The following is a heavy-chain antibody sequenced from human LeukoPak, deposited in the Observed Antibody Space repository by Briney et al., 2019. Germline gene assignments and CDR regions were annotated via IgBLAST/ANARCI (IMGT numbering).Heavy chain of an antibody. CDR1: GGSFSGYY. V-gene: IGHV4-34*01. D-gene: IGHD2-2*02. Sequence: SETLSLTCAVYGGSFSGYYWSWIRQPPGKGLEWIGEINHSGSTNYNPSLKSRVTISVDTSKNQFSLKLSSVTAADTAVYYCARQGRYCSSTSCYTWFDPWGQGTLVTVSS. CDR2: INHSGST. CDR3: ARQGRYCSSTSCYTWFDP. J-gene: IGHJ5*02.